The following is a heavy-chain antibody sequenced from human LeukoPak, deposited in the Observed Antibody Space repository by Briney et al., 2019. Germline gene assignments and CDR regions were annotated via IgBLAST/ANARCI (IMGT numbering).Heavy chain of an antibody. J-gene: IGHJ4*02. CDR2: IYYSGST. Sequence: ETLSLTCTVSGGSISSYYWSWIRQPPGKGLEWIGYIYYSGSTNYNPSLKSRVTISVDTSKNQFSLKPSSVTAADTAVYYCARFPHITMVRGSRDFDYWGQGTLVTVSS. D-gene: IGHD3-10*01. CDR3: ARFPHITMVRGSRDFDY. V-gene: IGHV4-59*01. CDR1: GGSISSYY.